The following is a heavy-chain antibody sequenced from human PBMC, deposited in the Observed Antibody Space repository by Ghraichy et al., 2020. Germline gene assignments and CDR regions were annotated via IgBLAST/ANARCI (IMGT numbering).Heavy chain of an antibody. CDR1: GFTFSSYE. CDR2: ISSSVSNI. CDR3: AREAAQCGGDCNGY. V-gene: IGHV3-48*03. J-gene: IGHJ4*02. D-gene: IGHD2-21*01. Sequence: GGSLRLSCAASGFTFSSYEMNWVRQAPGKGLEWISYISSSVSNIYYADSVKGRFTISRDNAKNSLYLQMDSLRAEDTAVYYCAREAAQCGGDCNGYWGQGTLVTVSS.